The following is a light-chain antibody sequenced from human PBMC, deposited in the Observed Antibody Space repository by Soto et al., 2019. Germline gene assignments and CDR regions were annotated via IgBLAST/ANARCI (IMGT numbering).Light chain of an antibody. J-gene: IGLJ1*01. V-gene: IGLV2-14*01. Sequence: QCVLTQPASVSGSPGQSITFSCTGTSSDVGGYNYVSWYQQHPGKAPKLMIYDVSNRPSGVSNRFSGSKSGNTASLTISGLQAEDEADYYCSSYTSSSTPYVFGTGTKVTVL. CDR1: SSDVGGYNY. CDR2: DVS. CDR3: SSYTSSSTPYV.